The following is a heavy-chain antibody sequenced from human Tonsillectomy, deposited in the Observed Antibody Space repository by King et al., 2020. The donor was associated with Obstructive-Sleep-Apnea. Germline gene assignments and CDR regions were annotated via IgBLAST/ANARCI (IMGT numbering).Heavy chain of an antibody. J-gene: IGHJ3*02. CDR2: IYYSGST. CDR1: GGSISSYY. Sequence: QLQESGPGLVKPSETLSLTCTVSGGSISSYYWSWIRQPPGKGLEWIGYIYYSGSTNYNPSLKSRVTISVDTSKNQFSLKLSSVTAADTAVYYCARTGPDTAMDYGAFDIWGQGTMVTVSS. V-gene: IGHV4-59*08. CDR3: ARTGPDTAMDYGAFDI. D-gene: IGHD5-18*01.